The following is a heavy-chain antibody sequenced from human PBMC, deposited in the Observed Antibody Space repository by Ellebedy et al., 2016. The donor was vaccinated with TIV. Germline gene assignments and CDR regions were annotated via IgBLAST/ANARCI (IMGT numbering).Heavy chain of an antibody. CDR2: ISGSGGST. D-gene: IGHD3-16*01. V-gene: IGHV3-23*01. CDR3: AKKIGTLGFGGAFDI. J-gene: IGHJ3*02. CDR1: GFTFSSYA. Sequence: GESLKISXAASGFTFSSYAMSWVRQAPGKGLEWVSAISGSGGSTYYADSVKGRFTISRDNSKNTLYLQMNSLRAEDTAVYYCAKKIGTLGFGGAFDIWGQGTMVTVSS.